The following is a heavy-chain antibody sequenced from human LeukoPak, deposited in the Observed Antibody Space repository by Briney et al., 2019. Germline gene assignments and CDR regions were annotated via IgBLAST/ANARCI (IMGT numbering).Heavy chain of an antibody. CDR2: IHPNSGGT. D-gene: IGHD3-10*01. CDR1: GYTFTAYY. CDR3: ARDGDYGSGSYYRGFFDY. V-gene: IGHV1-2*02. J-gene: IGHJ4*02. Sequence: GASVKVSCKASGYTFTAYYVHWVRQAPGQGLEWMGWIHPNSGGTNYAQRFQGRVTMTRDTSISTAYMELSRLRSDDTAVYYCARDGDYGSGSYYRGFFDYWGQGTQVTVSS.